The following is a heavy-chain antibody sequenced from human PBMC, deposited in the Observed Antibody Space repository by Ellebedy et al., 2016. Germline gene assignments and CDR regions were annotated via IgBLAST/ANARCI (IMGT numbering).Heavy chain of an antibody. D-gene: IGHD2-15*01. CDR2: INGDGSST. CDR1: GFSFSSYW. V-gene: IGHV3-74*01. J-gene: IGHJ6*03. CDR3: ARVGCSDASCYYYDYYYMDV. Sequence: GESLKISCAASGFSFSSYWMHWVRQTPGKGLVWLSRINGDGSSTRYADSVRGRFTISRDNAKNTLYLQMNALSADETAVYYCARVGCSDASCYYYDYYYMDVWGKGTAVTVSS.